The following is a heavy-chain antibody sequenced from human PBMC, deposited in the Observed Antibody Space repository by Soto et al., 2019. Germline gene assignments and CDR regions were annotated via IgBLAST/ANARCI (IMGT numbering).Heavy chain of an antibody. CDR3: AKLVRDDVRRSDLDH. CDR2: FYSSGTT. Sequence: RSETLCLTCTVSGDSITASYSNWAWIRQPPGKGLEWIGTFYSSGTTSQNPPLRSRITISGDTSRNQFSLNLRSVTAADSGVYYCAKLVRDDVRRSDLDHWVQGTRVT. CDR1: GDSITASYSN. V-gene: IGHV4-39*01. J-gene: IGHJ4*02. D-gene: IGHD3-10*02.